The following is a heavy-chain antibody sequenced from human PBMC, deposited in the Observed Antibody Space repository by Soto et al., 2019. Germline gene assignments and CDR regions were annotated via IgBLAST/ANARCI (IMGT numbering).Heavy chain of an antibody. CDR2: FDPEDGET. CDR1: GYTLTELS. V-gene: IGHV1-24*01. D-gene: IGHD3-10*01. Sequence: ASVKVSGKVSGYTLTELSMHWVRQAPGKGLEWMGGFDPEDGETIYAQKFQGRVTMTEDTSTDTAFMELSSLRSEDTAVYYCATAPRYGSGSYDRWGQGTLVTVSS. CDR3: ATAPRYGSGSYDR. J-gene: IGHJ4*02.